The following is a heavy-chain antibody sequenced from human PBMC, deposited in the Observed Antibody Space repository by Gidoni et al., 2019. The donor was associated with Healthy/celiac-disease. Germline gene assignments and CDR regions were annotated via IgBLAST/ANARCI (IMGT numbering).Heavy chain of an antibody. CDR1: GFTFSNAW. V-gene: IGHV3-15*01. J-gene: IGHJ4*02. CDR2: IKSKTDGGTT. CDR3: TTGIVGATTYYFDY. Sequence: EVQLVESGGGLVKPGGSLRLSCAASGFTFSNAWMSWVRQAPGKGLEWVGRIKSKTDGGTTDYAAPVKGRFTISRDDSKNTLYLQMNSLKTEDTAVYYCTTGIVGATTYYFDYWGQGTLVTVSS. D-gene: IGHD1-26*01.